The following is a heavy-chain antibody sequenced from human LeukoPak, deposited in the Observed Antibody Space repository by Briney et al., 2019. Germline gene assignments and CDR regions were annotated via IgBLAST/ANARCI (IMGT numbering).Heavy chain of an antibody. CDR2: MYTSGST. V-gene: IGHV4-4*07. CDR3: ARDTGYYFGSGNYLYYFDY. CDR1: GGSISSYY. J-gene: IGHJ4*02. D-gene: IGHD3-10*01. Sequence: PSETLYLTCNAFGGSISSYYWSWIRQPTGKGLEWIGRMYTSGSTNYNPSLKSRVIMSVDTSKNQFSLKLSSVTAADTAVYYCARDTGYYFGSGNYLYYFDYWGRGTLVTVSS.